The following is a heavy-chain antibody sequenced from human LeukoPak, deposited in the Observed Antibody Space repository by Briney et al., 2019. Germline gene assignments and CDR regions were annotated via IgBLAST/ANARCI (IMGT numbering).Heavy chain of an antibody. D-gene: IGHD6-6*01. V-gene: IGHV3-30*02. CDR3: ARTVSSSWGFFDS. Sequence: GGSLRLSCAASGFTFRTYGMQWVRQAPGKGLEWMSFVRDDGSTKYYADPVKGRFTISRDNSKSTLYLQMNSLRAGDTAVYFCARTVSSSWGFFDSWGQGTLVTVSS. CDR1: GFTFRTYG. J-gene: IGHJ4*02. CDR2: VRDDGSTK.